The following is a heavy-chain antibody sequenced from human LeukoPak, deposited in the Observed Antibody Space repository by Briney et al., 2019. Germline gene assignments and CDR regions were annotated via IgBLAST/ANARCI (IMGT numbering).Heavy chain of an antibody. D-gene: IGHD2-2*01. J-gene: IGHJ4*02. CDR1: GGSISSSSYY. CDR2: IYYSGST. V-gene: IGHV4-39*07. CDR3: ARVEGEKDIVVVPAATVFDY. Sequence: PSQTLSLTCTVSGGSISSSSYYWGWIRQPPGKGLEWIGSIYYSGSTYYNPSLKSRVTISVDTSKNQFSLKLSSVTAADTAVYYCARVEGEKDIVVVPAATVFDYWGQGTLVTVSS.